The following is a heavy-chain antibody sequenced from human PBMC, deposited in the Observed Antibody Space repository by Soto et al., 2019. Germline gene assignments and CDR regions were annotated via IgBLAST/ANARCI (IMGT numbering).Heavy chain of an antibody. V-gene: IGHV1-69*13. CDR1: GCTFSSYA. CDR2: IIPIFGTA. Sequence: SVKVSCKASGCTFSSYAISWVRQAPGQGLEWMGGIIPIFGTANYAQKFQGRVTITADESTSTGYMELSSLRSEDTAVYYCARGHYYSSSSPDWFDPWGQGTLVTVSS. J-gene: IGHJ5*02. D-gene: IGHD6-6*01. CDR3: ARGHYYSSSSPDWFDP.